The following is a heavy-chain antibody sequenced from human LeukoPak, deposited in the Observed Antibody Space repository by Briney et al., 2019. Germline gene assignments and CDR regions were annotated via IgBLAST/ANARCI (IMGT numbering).Heavy chain of an antibody. D-gene: IGHD6-19*01. V-gene: IGHV4-59*08. CDR3: ARQGGSSGWYLQYYYCGMDV. CDR1: GGSISSYY. J-gene: IGHJ6*02. Sequence: PSETLSLTCSVSGGSISSYYWSWIRQPPGKGLEWIGYIYYSGSTNYNPSLKSRVTILVDTSKNQFSLKLSSVTAADTAVYYCARQGGSSGWYLQYYYCGMDVWGQGTTVTVSS. CDR2: IYYSGST.